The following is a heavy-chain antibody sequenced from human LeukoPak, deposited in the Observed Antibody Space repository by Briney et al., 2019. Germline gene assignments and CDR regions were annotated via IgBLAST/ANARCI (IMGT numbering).Heavy chain of an antibody. CDR3: ARAGSREGNYDFWSGYYYFDY. J-gene: IGHJ4*02. CDR1: GGTFSSYA. V-gene: IGHV1-69*05. CDR2: IIPIFGTA. D-gene: IGHD3-3*01. Sequence: SVKVSFKASGGTFSSYAISWVRQAPGQGLEWMGGIIPIFGTANYAQKFQGRVTITTDESTSTAYMELSSLRSEDTAVYYCARAGSREGNYDFWSGYYYFDYWGQGTLVTVSS.